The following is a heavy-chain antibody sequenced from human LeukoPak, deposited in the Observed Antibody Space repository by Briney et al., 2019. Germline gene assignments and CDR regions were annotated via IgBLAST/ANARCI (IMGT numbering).Heavy chain of an antibody. V-gene: IGHV3-7*01. CDR3: ARDATPDTLAP. J-gene: IGHJ4*02. CDR1: GFMFTRYW. Sequence: GGSLRLSCAGSGFMFTRYWMSWVRQTPGKGLEWVANIKQDGSEKYYVDSVKGRFTISRDNAKNSLYLQMNSLRVEDTAIYYCARDATPDTLAPGGQETLVPV. D-gene: IGHD2-2*02. CDR2: IKQDGSEK.